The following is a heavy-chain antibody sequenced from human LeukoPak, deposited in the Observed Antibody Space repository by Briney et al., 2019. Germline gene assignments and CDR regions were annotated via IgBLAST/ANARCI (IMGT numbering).Heavy chain of an antibody. J-gene: IGHJ4*02. V-gene: IGHV3-30-3*01. Sequence: GRSLRLSCAASGFTFSSYAMHWVRQAPGKGLEWVAVISYDGSNKYYADSVEGRFTISRDNSKNTLYLQMNSLRAEDTAVYYCAVYGDYDAYYFDYWGQGTLVTVSS. CDR3: AVYGDYDAYYFDY. CDR1: GFTFSSYA. CDR2: ISYDGSNK. D-gene: IGHD4-17*01.